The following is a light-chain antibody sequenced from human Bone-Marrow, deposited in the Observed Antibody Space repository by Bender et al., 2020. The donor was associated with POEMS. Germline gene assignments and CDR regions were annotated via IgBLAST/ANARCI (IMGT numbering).Light chain of an antibody. Sequence: YELTQPPSVSVSPGQTARITCSADELANQYAYWYQQKSGQAPVLVIYEDSKRPSGIPERFSGSSSWTMATLTISAAQVDDEADYYCYSTDSSSNPVFGGGAKLTVL. CDR3: YSTDSSSNPV. CDR2: EDS. V-gene: IGLV3-10*01. CDR1: ELANQY. J-gene: IGLJ2*01.